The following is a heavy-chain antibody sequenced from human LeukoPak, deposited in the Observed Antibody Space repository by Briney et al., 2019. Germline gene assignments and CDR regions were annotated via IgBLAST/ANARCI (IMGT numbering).Heavy chain of an antibody. V-gene: IGHV4-59*08. CDR2: IYYSGST. CDR3: ARLGRLQDY. CDR1: GGSISSYY. J-gene: IGHJ4*02. D-gene: IGHD5-12*01. Sequence: SETLSLTCTVSGGSISSYYWSWLRQPPGKGLKWIGYIYYSGSTNYNPSLKSRVTISVDTSKNQFSLKLSSVTAADTAVYYCARLGRLQDYWGQGTLVTVSS.